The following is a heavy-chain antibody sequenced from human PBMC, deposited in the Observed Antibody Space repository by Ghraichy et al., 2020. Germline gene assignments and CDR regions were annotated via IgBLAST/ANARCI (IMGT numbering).Heavy chain of an antibody. CDR3: AKGRKYIDFWSGYSKDGMDV. Sequence: SCAASGFTFSSYAMSWVRQAPGKGLEWVSTVSGSGGNTYYADSVKGRFTISRDNSKNTLYLQMNTLRAEDTAVFYCAKGRKYIDFWSGYSKDGMDVWGQGTTVTVSS. D-gene: IGHD3-3*01. V-gene: IGHV3-23*01. CDR1: GFTFSSYA. J-gene: IGHJ6*02. CDR2: VSGSGGNT.